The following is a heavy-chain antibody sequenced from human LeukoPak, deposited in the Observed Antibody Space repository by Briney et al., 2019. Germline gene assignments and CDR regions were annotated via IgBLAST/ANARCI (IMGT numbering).Heavy chain of an antibody. CDR3: AELGITMIGGV. CDR2: ISSSGSTI. J-gene: IGHJ6*04. D-gene: IGHD3-10*02. Sequence: TLRLSCAASGFSSSIYETSCVRHPPGNGLEWVSYISSSGSTIYYADSVKGRFTISRDNAKNSLYLQMNSLRAEDTAVYYCAELGITMIGGVWGKGTTVTISS. CDR1: GFSSSIYE. V-gene: IGHV3-48*03.